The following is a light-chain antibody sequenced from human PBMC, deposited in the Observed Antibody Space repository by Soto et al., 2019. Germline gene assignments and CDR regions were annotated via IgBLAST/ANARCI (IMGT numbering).Light chain of an antibody. CDR1: QRLLHSNGYNY. CDR3: MHSLQTLSWT. V-gene: IGKV2-28*01. Sequence: DIVRTQSPLSLPVTPGEPASISCRSSQRLLHSNGYNYLDWYLQKTGQPPQLLIYLGSNRASGVPDRFSGRGAGTDFTLKISRVEAEDVGGYDCMHSLQTLSWTLGHGTKVELK. CDR2: LGS. J-gene: IGKJ1*01.